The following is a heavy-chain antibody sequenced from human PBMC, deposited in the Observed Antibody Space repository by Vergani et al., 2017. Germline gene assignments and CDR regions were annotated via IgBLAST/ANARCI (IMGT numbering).Heavy chain of an antibody. J-gene: IGHJ6*02. V-gene: IGHV3-30*18. CDR2: ISYDGSNK. D-gene: IGHD3-22*01. CDR3: AKDGAYYDSSGYYYYYGMDV. CDR1: GFTFSSYG. Sequence: VQLVESGGGLVQPGGSLRLSCAASGFTFSSYGMHWVRQAPGKGLEWVAVISYDGSNKYYADSVKGRFTISRDNSKNTLYLQMNSLRAEDTAVYYCAKDGAYYDSSGYYYYYGMDVWGQGTTVTVSS.